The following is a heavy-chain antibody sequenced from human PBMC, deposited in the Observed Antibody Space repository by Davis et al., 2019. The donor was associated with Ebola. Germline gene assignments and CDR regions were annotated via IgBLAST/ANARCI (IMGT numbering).Heavy chain of an antibody. V-gene: IGHV3-30*19. J-gene: IGHJ6*02. CDR3: ARARGAYYYYGMDV. CDR1: GFTFSSYG. CDR2: IWYDGSNK. Sequence: PGGSLRPSCAASGFTFSSYGMHWVRQAPGKGLEWVAVIWYDGSNKYYADSVKGRFTFPRDNSKNTLYLQMNSLRTEGTAVYYCARARGAYYYYGMDVWGQGTTVTVSS. D-gene: IGHD3-10*01.